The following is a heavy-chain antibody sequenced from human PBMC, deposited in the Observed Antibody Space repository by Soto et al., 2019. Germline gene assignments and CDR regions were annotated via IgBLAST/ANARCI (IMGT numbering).Heavy chain of an antibody. CDR2: INPSGGST. D-gene: IGHD3-3*01. Sequence: ASVKVSCKASGYTFTSYYMHWVRQAPGQGLEWMGIINPSGGSTSYAQKFQGRVTMTRDTSTSTVYMELSGLRSEDTAVYYCARGRTIFGVVIHYYGMDVWGQGTTVTSP. CDR3: ARGRTIFGVVIHYYGMDV. V-gene: IGHV1-46*01. J-gene: IGHJ6*02. CDR1: GYTFTSYY.